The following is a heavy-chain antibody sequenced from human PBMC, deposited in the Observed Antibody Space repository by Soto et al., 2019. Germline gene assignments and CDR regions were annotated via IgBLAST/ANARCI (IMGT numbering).Heavy chain of an antibody. V-gene: IGHV1-18*01. CDR2: ISAYNGNT. Sequence: GASVKVSCKASGYTFTSYGISWVRQAPGQGIEWKGWISAYNGNTNYAQKLQGWDTMTRDTSISTAYMELSRLRSDDTAVYYCARVQGNFFYYDSSVDYGMDVCGQGTTVTVS. CDR3: ARVQGNFFYYDSSVDYGMDV. J-gene: IGHJ6*02. CDR1: GYTFTSYG. D-gene: IGHD3-22*01.